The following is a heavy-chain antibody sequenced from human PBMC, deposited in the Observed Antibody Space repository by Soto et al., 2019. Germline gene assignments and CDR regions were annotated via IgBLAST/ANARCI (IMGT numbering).Heavy chain of an antibody. J-gene: IGHJ5*02. Sequence: GGSLRPSCADSGFTFSDYYMSWIRQAPGKGLEWVSYISSSGSTIYYADSVKGRFTISRDNAKNSLYLQMNSLRAEDTAVYYCARAAVAGQRGPSWGQGTLVTVSS. CDR1: GFTFSDYY. D-gene: IGHD6-19*01. V-gene: IGHV3-11*01. CDR3: ARAAVAGQRGPS. CDR2: ISSSGSTI.